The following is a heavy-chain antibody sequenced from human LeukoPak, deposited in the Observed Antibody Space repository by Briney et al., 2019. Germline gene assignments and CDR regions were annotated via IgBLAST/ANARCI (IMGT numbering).Heavy chain of an antibody. Sequence: SETLSLTCTVSGGSISSSSYYWGWIRQPPGKGLEWIGSIYYSGSTYYNPSLKSRVTISVDTSKNQSSLKLSSVTAADTAVYYCARLAIFYGWFDPWGQGALVTVSS. CDR1: GGSISSSSYY. CDR2: IYYSGST. CDR3: ARLAIFYGWFDP. J-gene: IGHJ5*02. V-gene: IGHV4-39*01. D-gene: IGHD3-9*01.